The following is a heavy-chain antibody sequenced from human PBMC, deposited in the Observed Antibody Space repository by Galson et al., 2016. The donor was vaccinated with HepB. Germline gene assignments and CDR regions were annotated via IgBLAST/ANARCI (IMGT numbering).Heavy chain of an antibody. D-gene: IGHD3-16*01. V-gene: IGHV3-30*18. CDR2: TAYDGSNK. CDR1: GFTFSSYG. Sequence: SLRLSCAASGFTFSSYGMHWVRQAPGKGLEWVAVTAYDGSNKYYADSVKGRFTISRDNSKNTPSLQMNSLRPEDTAVYFWAKAGDHGADAYYSYFDYWGQGTLVTGSS. J-gene: IGHJ4*02. CDR3: AKAGDHGADAYYSYFDY.